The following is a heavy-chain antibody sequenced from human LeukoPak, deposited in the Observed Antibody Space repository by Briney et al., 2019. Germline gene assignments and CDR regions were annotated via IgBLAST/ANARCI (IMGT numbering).Heavy chain of an antibody. J-gene: IGHJ4*02. CDR2: ISAYNGNT. CDR3: ARDRVGYSSSWYADY. Sequence: ASVKVSCKASGYTFTSYGISWVRQAPGQGLEWMGWISAYNGNTNYAQKLQGRVTMTTDTSTSTAYMELRSLRSDDTAVYYCARDRVGYSSSWYADYWGQRTLVTVSS. D-gene: IGHD6-13*01. CDR1: GYTFTSYG. V-gene: IGHV1-18*01.